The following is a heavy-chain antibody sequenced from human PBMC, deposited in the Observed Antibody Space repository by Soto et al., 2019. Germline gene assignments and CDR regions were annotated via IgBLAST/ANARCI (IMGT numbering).Heavy chain of an antibody. CDR1: GFTFSSYS. J-gene: IGHJ4*02. CDR3: ARHDFWSGYIKRSGTKAGDY. V-gene: IGHV3-21*01. D-gene: IGHD3-3*01. CDR2: ISSSSSYI. Sequence: GGSLRLSCAASGFTFSSYSMNWVRQAPGKGLEWVSSISSSSSYIYYADSVKGRFTISRDNAKNSLYLQMNSLRAEDTAVYYCARHDFWSGYIKRSGTKAGDYWGQGTLVTVSS.